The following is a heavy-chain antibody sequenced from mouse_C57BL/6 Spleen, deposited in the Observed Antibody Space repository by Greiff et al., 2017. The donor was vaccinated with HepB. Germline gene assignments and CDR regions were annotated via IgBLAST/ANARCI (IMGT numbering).Heavy chain of an antibody. CDR1: GYTFTDYY. CDR2: INPNNGGT. V-gene: IGHV1-26*01. CDR3: ARAGGGY. Sequence: EVQLQQSGPELVKPGASVKISCKASGYTFTDYYMNWVKQSHGKSLDWIGDINPNNGGTSYNQKFKGKATLTVDKSSSTAYMELRSLTSEDSAVYYCARAGGGYWGQGTTLTVSS. J-gene: IGHJ2*01.